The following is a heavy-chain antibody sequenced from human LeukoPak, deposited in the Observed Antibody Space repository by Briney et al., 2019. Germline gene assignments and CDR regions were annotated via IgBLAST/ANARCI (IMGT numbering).Heavy chain of an antibody. Sequence: GGSLRLSCAASGFTFSSYSMNWVRQAPGKGLEWVSSISPSTSNIYYADSVKGRFIISRDNAKNSLYLQMNSLRAEDTAVYYCARSLRAFDIWGHGTMVTVSS. V-gene: IGHV3-21*01. CDR2: ISPSTSNI. CDR1: GFTFSSYS. J-gene: IGHJ3*02. CDR3: ARSLRAFDI.